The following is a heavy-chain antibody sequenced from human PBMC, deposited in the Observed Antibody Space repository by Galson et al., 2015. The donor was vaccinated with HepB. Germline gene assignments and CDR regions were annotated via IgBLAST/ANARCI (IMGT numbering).Heavy chain of an antibody. J-gene: IGHJ4*02. V-gene: IGHV4-4*07. CDR3: ARDLGRSHFDY. D-gene: IGHD1-26*01. CDR2: IYTSGST. Sequence: ETLSLTCTVSGDSISNYYWSWIRQPAGKGLEWIGRIYTSGSTYYNPSLKSQVTMLVDTSKNQFSLKLSSVTAADTAVYYCARDLGRSHFDYWGQGTLVTVSS. CDR1: GDSISNYY.